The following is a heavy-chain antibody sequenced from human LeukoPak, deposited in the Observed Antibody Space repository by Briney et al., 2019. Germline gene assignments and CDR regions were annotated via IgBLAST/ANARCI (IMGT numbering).Heavy chain of an antibody. CDR2: IFDSGST. V-gene: IGHV4-59*01. CDR3: ARGPITFIRGGHFDY. CDR1: DGSITGYY. D-gene: IGHD3-10*01. Sequence: PSETLSLTCTVSDGSITGYYWSWIRQSPGKGLEWIGYIFDSGSTYYNPSLQSRVTISVDTSKNYFSLKLRSVTAADTAVYYCARGPITFIRGGHFDYWGQGALVTVSS. J-gene: IGHJ4*02.